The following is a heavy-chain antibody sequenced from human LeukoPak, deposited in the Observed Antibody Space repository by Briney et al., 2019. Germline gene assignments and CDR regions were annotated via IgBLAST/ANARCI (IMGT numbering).Heavy chain of an antibody. CDR3: AKASCCSSTSCYPSNPNWFDP. J-gene: IGHJ5*02. CDR1: GFPFRIYA. V-gene: IGHV3-23*01. CDR2: ISGSGGST. Sequence: GGSLRLSCAASGFPFRIYAMSWVRQAPGKGLEWVSAISGSGGSTYYADSVKGRFTISRDNSKNTLYLQMNSLRAEDTAVYYCAKASCCSSTSCYPSNPNWFDPWGQGTLVTFSS. D-gene: IGHD2-2*01.